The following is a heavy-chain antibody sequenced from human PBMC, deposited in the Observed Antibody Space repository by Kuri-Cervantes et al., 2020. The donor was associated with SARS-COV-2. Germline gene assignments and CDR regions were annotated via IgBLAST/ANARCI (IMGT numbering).Heavy chain of an antibody. V-gene: IGHV3-21*04. D-gene: IGHD3-22*01. CDR2: ISSSSSYI. CDR3: AKDYYDSSGSNYYYYYMDV. CDR1: GFTFSSYS. J-gene: IGHJ6*03. Sequence: GESLKISCAASGFTFSSYSMNWVRQAPGKGLEWVSSISSSSSYIYYADSVKGRFTISRDNSKNTLYLQMNSLRAEDTAVYYCAKDYYDSSGSNYYYYYMDVWGKGTTVTVSS.